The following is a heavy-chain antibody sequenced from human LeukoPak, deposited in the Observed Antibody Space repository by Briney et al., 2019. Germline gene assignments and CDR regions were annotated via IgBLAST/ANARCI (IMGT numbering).Heavy chain of an antibody. CDR3: ARWRSAGLDY. V-gene: IGHV4-61*02. J-gene: IGHJ4*02. D-gene: IGHD6-19*01. Sequence: PSETPSLTCSVSGDSISRSSYFWSWIRQPAGKGLEWIGRIYSSGTTDYSPFLKSRVTMSVDTSKNQFSLKLTSVTAADTAIYYCARWRSAGLDYWGQGNQVTVSS. CDR2: IYSSGTT. CDR1: GDSISRSSYF.